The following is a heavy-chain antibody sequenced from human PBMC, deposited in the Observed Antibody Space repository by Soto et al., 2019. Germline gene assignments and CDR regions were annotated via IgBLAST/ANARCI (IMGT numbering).Heavy chain of an antibody. D-gene: IGHD3-3*01. CDR2: IYYSGST. CDR1: GGSISSGGYY. J-gene: IGHJ4*02. CDR3: ARAPLSYDFWGGSHLDY. V-gene: IGHV4-31*03. Sequence: PSETLSLTCTVSGGSISSGGYYWSWIRQHPGKGLEWIGYIYYSGSTYYNPSLKSRVTISVDTSKNQFSLKLSSVTAADTAVYYCARAPLSYDFWGGSHLDYWGQGTLVTVSS.